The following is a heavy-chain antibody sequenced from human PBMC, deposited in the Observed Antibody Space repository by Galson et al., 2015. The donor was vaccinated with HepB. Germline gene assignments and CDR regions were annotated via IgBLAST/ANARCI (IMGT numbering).Heavy chain of an antibody. CDR1: GYTFTGYY. J-gene: IGHJ4*02. CDR3: AREGGVGDGYNGRSGFDY. CDR2: IIPIFGTA. V-gene: IGHV1-69*13. D-gene: IGHD5-24*01. Sequence: SVKVSCKASGYTFTGYYMHWVRQAPGQGLEWMGGIIPIFGTANYAQKFQGRVTITADESTSTAYMELSSLRSEDTAVYYCAREGGVGDGYNGRSGFDYWGQGTLVTVSS.